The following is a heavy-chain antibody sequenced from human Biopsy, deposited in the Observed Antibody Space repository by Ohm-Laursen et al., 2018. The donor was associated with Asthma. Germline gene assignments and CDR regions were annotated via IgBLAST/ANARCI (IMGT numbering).Heavy chain of an antibody. CDR1: GFTFGDYW. CDR2: IKHDGTEK. CDR3: ARTFHFWSPYHAEHYQL. V-gene: IGHV3-7*01. Sequence: SLRLSCAAAGFTFGDYWMSWVRQVPGKGLEWVANIKHDGTEKNHVDSLKGRFTISRDNAKNSLYLQMNSLRAEDTAVYYCARTFHFWSPYHAEHYQLWGQGTPVTAPS. J-gene: IGHJ1*01. D-gene: IGHD3-3*02.